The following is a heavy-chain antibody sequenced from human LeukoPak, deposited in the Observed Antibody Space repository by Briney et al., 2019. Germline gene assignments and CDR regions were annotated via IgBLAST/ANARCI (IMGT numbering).Heavy chain of an antibody. Sequence: ASVKVSCKASGGTFSSYAISWVRQAPGQGLEWMGWISAYNGNTNYAQKLQGRVTMTTDTSTSTAYMELRSLRSDDTAVYYCARTSRFLEWLLQNWGQGTLVTVSS. CDR2: ISAYNGNT. CDR1: GGTFSSYA. CDR3: ARTSRFLEWLLQN. D-gene: IGHD3-3*01. J-gene: IGHJ4*02. V-gene: IGHV1-18*01.